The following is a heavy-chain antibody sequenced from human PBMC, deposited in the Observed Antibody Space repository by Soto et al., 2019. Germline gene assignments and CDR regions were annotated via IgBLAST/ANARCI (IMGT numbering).Heavy chain of an antibody. Sequence: SETLCLTCTVSGGSISSGAYYWSWIRQHPGKGLEWIGYIYYSGSTYYNPSLKSRVSISVDTSKNQFSLKLSSVTAADTAVYYCARREVRGVIDYWGQGTLVTVSS. V-gene: IGHV4-31*03. CDR1: GGSISSGAYY. CDR2: IYYSGST. CDR3: ARREVRGVIDY. J-gene: IGHJ4*02. D-gene: IGHD3-10*01.